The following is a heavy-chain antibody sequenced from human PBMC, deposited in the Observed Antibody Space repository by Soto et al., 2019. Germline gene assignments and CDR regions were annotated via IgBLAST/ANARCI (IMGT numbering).Heavy chain of an antibody. CDR2: IYWDDSK. J-gene: IGHJ4*02. CDR1: GFSLTTDRVG. D-gene: IGHD1-26*01. Sequence: QITLKESGPTLVKPTQTLTLTCTFSGFSLTTDRVGVGWIRQPPGEALEWLAVIYWDDSKTYRPSLESRLTITKDTSKNHVALTMTTMDSLDTATYYCAHAYGGRSLYWGQGTLVTVSS. V-gene: IGHV2-5*02. CDR3: AHAYGGRSLY.